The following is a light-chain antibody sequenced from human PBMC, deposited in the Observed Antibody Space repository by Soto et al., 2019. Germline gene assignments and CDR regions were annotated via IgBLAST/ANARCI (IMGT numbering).Light chain of an antibody. J-gene: IGLJ2*01. CDR1: SGHRRYA. Sequence: QLVLTQSPSASAYLGASVKLTCTLSSGHRRYAIAWHQQQPEKGPRYLMKLNSDGSPSKGDGIPDRFSGSSSGAERYLTISSLQSEDEADYYCQTWGTGIVVFGGGTKVTVL. CDR2: LNSDGSP. V-gene: IGLV4-69*01. CDR3: QTWGTGIVV.